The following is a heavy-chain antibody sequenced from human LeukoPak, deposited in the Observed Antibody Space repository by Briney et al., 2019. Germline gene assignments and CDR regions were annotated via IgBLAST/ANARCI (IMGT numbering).Heavy chain of an antibody. CDR2: TDPKSGNT. V-gene: IGHV1-8*01. D-gene: IGHD4-17*01. J-gene: IGHJ4*02. Sequence: AASVKVSCKDSGYIFTTYDINWVRQAAGQGLEWMRWTDPKSGNTGYAQNFRGRVTMTRNTSITTSYMELSSLRSEDTAVYFCARASRTYFGDYLYYFDSWGQGTQVTVSS. CDR1: GYIFTTYD. CDR3: ARASRTYFGDYLYYFDS.